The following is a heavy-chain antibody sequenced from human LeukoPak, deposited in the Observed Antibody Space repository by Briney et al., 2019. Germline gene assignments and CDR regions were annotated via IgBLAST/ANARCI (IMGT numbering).Heavy chain of an antibody. CDR2: ISWNSGSI. D-gene: IGHD5-18*01. CDR3: AKDTQYSYGGTIDY. CDR1: GFTFSSYA. V-gene: IGHV3-9*01. J-gene: IGHJ4*02. Sequence: GGSLRLSCAASGFTFSSYAMHWVRQAPGKGLEWVSGISWNSGSIGYADSVKGRFTISRDNAKNSLYLQMNSLRAEDTALYYCAKDTQYSYGGTIDYWGQGTLVTVSS.